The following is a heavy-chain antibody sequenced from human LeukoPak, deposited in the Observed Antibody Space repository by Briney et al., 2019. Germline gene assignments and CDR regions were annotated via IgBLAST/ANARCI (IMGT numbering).Heavy chain of an antibody. D-gene: IGHD3-22*01. J-gene: IGHJ4*02. CDR3: ARARGYYYDSFDY. CDR1: GFTFSSYW. V-gene: IGHV3-74*01. Sequence: GGSLRLSCAASGFTFSSYWMHWVRQAPGEGVLWVSRICSDASSTNYADSVKGRLTISRDNAENTLFLQMNSLTAEDTAVYYCARARGYYYDSFDYWGQGTLVTISS. CDR2: ICSDASST.